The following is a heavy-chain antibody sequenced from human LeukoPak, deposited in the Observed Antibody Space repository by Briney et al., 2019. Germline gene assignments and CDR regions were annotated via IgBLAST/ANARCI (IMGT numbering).Heavy chain of an antibody. D-gene: IGHD1-26*01. CDR3: AVVGATDFDY. Sequence: GGSLRLSCAASGFTFSSYSMNWVRQAPGKGLGWVSYISSSSSTIYYADSVKGRFTISRDNAKNSLYLQMNSLRAEDTAVYYCAVVGATDFDYWGQGTLVTVSS. CDR1: GFTFSSYS. J-gene: IGHJ4*02. CDR2: ISSSSSTI. V-gene: IGHV3-48*01.